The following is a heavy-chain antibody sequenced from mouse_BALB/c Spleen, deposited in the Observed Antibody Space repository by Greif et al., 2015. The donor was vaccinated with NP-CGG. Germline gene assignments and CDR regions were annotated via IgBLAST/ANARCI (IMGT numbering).Heavy chain of an antibody. V-gene: IGHV1-7*01. Sequence: VQLQESGAELAKPGASVKMSCKASGYTFTSYWMHWVKQRPGQGLEWMGNFNPGTGYTEYNQKFKDKATLTADKSSSTAYMQLSSLTSEDSAVYYCAMGNYYAMDYWGQGTSVTVSS. CDR1: GYTFTSYW. CDR2: FNPGTGYT. J-gene: IGHJ4*01. CDR3: AMGNYYAMDY.